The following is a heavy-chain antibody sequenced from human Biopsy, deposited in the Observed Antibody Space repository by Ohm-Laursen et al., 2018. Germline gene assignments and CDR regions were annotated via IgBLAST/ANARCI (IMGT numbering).Heavy chain of an antibody. Sequence: FPRLSCAASGFAFNLYEMNWVRQAPGKGMEWISYIYGGGSPVSYADSVKGRFTISRDNAQNSLYLHMNSLRAEDTAVYYCARLNSGTYDASDLWGQGTMVIVSS. CDR2: IYGGGSPV. CDR3: ARLNSGTYDASDL. D-gene: IGHD1-26*01. J-gene: IGHJ3*01. V-gene: IGHV3-48*03. CDR1: GFAFNLYE.